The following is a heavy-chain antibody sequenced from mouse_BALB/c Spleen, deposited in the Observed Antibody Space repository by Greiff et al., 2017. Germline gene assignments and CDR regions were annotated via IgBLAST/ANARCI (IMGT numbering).Heavy chain of an antibody. J-gene: IGHJ2*01. CDR2: ILPGSGST. CDR1: GYTFSSYW. V-gene: IGHV1-9*01. Sequence: QVQLQQSGAELMKPGASVKISCKATGYTFSSYWIEWVKQRPGHGLEWIGEILPGSGSTNYNEKFKGKATFTADTSSNTAYMQLSSLTSEDSAVYYCAREDYYGSSPPDYWGQGTTLTVSS. D-gene: IGHD1-1*01. CDR3: AREDYYGSSPPDY.